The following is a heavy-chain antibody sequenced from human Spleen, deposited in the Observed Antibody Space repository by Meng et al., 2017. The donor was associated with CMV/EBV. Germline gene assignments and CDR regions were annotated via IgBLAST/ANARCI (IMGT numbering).Heavy chain of an antibody. CDR2: TYYRSKWIK. CDR3: VSRVNHNSYYDP. CDR1: GDRVSSDSAS. J-gene: IGHJ5*02. V-gene: IGHV6-1*01. D-gene: IGHD1-26*01. Sequence: GDRVSSDSASCDWIRQSPSGGFEWLGRTYYRSKWIKDYAVSVKSRITINPDTSKNHLSLQLTSVTPEATAVYFCVSRVNHNSYYDPWGQGILVTVSS.